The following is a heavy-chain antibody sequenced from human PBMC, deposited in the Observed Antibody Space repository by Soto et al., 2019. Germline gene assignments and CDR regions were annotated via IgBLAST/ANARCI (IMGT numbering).Heavy chain of an antibody. J-gene: IGHJ4*02. Sequence: QVQLQESGPGLVKPSQTLSLTCTVSGGSIINGDTYLNWIRQHPEKGLEWMGYINYRGTTNYNPALKSRILISIDTSKNQFSLRLTSVRAADTAVYYCARDAPGVAPYWGQGTLVTVSS. CDR3: ARDAPGVAPY. V-gene: IGHV4-31*03. CDR2: INYRGTT. D-gene: IGHD2-15*01. CDR1: GGSIINGDTY.